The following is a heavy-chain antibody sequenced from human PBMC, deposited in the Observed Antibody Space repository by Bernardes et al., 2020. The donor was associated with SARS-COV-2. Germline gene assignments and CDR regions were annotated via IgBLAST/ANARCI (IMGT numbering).Heavy chain of an antibody. J-gene: IGHJ4*02. Sequence: SVKVSCKASGGTFSSYAISWVRQAPGQGLEWMGGIIPIFGTANYAQKFQGRVTITADESTSTAYMELSSLRSEDTAVYYCAREEDIAAAGKFDYWGQGTLVTVSS. CDR2: IIPIFGTA. D-gene: IGHD6-13*01. V-gene: IGHV1-69*13. CDR1: GGTFSSYA. CDR3: AREEDIAAAGKFDY.